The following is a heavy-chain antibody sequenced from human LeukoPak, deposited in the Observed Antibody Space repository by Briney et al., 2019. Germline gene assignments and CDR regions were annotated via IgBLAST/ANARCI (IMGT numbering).Heavy chain of an antibody. V-gene: IGHV4-39*07. J-gene: IGHJ5*02. CDR1: GGSISSSSDY. CDR3: ARGLLRYDPA. D-gene: IGHD3-9*01. Sequence: SETLSLTCTVSGGSISSSSDYWSWIRQPPGKGLEWIGEINHSGSTNYNPSLKSRVTISVDASKNQFSLNLSSVTAADTAVYYCARGLLRYDPAWGQGTLVTVSS. CDR2: INHSGST.